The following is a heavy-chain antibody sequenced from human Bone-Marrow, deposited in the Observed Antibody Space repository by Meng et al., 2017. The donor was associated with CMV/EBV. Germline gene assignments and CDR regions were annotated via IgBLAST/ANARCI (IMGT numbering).Heavy chain of an antibody. D-gene: IGHD5-18*01. CDR2: IYTSGST. CDR1: GGSISSGSYY. J-gene: IGHJ4*02. CDR3: ARVGYSYEL. Sequence: SLTCTVSGGSISSGSYYWSWIRQPAGKGLEWIGRIYTSGSTNYNPSLKSRVTISVDTSKNQFSLKLSSVTAADTAVYYCARVGYSYELWGQGTLVTVSS. V-gene: IGHV4-61*02.